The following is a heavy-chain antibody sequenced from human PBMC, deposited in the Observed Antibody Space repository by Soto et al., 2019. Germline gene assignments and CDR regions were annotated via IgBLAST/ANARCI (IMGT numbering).Heavy chain of an antibody. J-gene: IGHJ6*03. CDR1: GYTFTSYG. D-gene: IGHD2-2*01. CDR2: ISAYNGNT. CDR3: ARWADGSTSNYYYYMDV. V-gene: IGHV1-18*01. Sequence: GASVKVSCKASGYTFTSYGISWVRQAPGQGLEWMGWISAYNGNTNYAQKFQGRVTMTGNTSISTAYMELSGLRSDDTAVYYCARWADGSTSNYYYYMDVWGKGTPVTVSS.